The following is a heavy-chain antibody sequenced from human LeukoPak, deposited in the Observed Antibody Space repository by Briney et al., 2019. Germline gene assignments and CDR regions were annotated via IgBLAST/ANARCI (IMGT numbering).Heavy chain of an antibody. Sequence: PGGSLRLSCAASGFTVSSNLMSWVRQAPGQGLELVSVIYSGGNTYYADSVRGRFTIFRDNSKNTLYLQMNSLRAEDTAMYYCARKYTYGLDWGQGTLVTVSS. CDR3: ARKYTYGLD. D-gene: IGHD5-18*01. CDR2: IYSGGNT. CDR1: GFTVSSNL. V-gene: IGHV3-66*01. J-gene: IGHJ4*02.